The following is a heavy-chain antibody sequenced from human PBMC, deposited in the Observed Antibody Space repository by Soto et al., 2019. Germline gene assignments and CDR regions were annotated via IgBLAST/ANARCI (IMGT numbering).Heavy chain of an antibody. D-gene: IGHD1-26*01. CDR1: GFTFSDHY. CDR2: IRNKANSYST. Sequence: EVQLVESGGGLVQPGGSLRLSCAASGFTFSDHYVDWVRQAPGKGLEWVARIRNKANSYSTEYAASAKGRFTISRDDSTNLGYLQMSSLKTEDTAVYYCARIRLGSYVLKYFDSWGQGTLVTVSS. J-gene: IGHJ4*02. CDR3: ARIRLGSYVLKYFDS. V-gene: IGHV3-72*01.